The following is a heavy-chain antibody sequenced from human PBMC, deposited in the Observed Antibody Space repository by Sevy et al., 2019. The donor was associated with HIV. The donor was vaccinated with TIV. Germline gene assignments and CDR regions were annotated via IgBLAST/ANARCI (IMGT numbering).Heavy chain of an antibody. CDR2: MKQDGSEK. CDR3: VREGLGGFSYSLDC. V-gene: IGHV3-7*01. J-gene: IGHJ4*02. D-gene: IGHD5-18*01. CDR1: GFTFSSYW. Sequence: GESLKISCAASGFTFSSYWMSWVRQAPGKGLEWVATMKQDGSEKYYVDSVKGRFTISRDNAKHSLYLQMNSLRAEDTAVYYCVREGLGGFSYSLDCWGQRTLVTVSS.